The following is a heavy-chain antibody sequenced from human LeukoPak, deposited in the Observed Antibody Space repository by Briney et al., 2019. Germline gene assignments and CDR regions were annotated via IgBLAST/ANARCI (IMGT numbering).Heavy chain of an antibody. J-gene: IGHJ4*02. Sequence: GGSLRLSCAASGFTFRSYGMHWVRQAPGKGLEWVSAISGSGVSTRDADSVKGRFTISRDNSKNTLYLQMNSLRAEDTAVYYCAKDHMSSPITYGYSFDSWGQGTLVTVSS. V-gene: IGHV3-23*01. CDR2: ISGSGVST. CDR1: GFTFRSYG. CDR3: AKDHMSSPITYGYSFDS. D-gene: IGHD5-18*01.